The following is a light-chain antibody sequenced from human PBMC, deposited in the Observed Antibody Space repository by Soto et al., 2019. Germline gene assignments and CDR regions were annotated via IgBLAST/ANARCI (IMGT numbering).Light chain of an antibody. Sequence: EIVLTQSPATLSLSPEERATLSCRASQSVSSYLAWYQQKPGQAPRLLIYDASNRATGIPARFSGSGSGTDFTLPISSLEPEDFAVYYCQQRSNCPLTFGGGTKVEIK. CDR2: DAS. J-gene: IGKJ4*01. V-gene: IGKV3-11*01. CDR1: QSVSSY. CDR3: QQRSNCPLT.